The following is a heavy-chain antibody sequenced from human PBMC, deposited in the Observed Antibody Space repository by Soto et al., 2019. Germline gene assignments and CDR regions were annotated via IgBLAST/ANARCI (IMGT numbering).Heavy chain of an antibody. CDR1: GFTFSSYA. V-gene: IGHV3-23*01. J-gene: IGHJ4*02. Sequence: EGQLLESGGCLVQPGGSLRLSCAASGFTFSSYAMSWVRQAPGKGLEWVSIIGVGGGDRYYPESVKGRFTISRDNSRDTLYLEMNSLRDEDTAVYYCARVRFGELVWGQGTLVTVSS. CDR2: IGVGGGDR. CDR3: ARVRFGELV. D-gene: IGHD3-10*01.